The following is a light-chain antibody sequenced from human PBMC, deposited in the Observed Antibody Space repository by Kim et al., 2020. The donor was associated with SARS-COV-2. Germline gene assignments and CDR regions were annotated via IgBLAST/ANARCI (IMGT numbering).Light chain of an antibody. V-gene: IGKV3-11*01. J-gene: IGKJ2*01. CDR1: QSVSSY. CDR3: QQRSNWPPRYT. Sequence: SPGERATLSCRASQSVSSYLAWYQQKPGQAPRLLIYDASNRATGIPARFSGSGSWTDFTLTISSLEPEDFAVYYCQQRSNWPPRYTFGQGTKLEI. CDR2: DAS.